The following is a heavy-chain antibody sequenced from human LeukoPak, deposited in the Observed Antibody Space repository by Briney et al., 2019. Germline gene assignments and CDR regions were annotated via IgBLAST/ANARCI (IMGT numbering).Heavy chain of an antibody. CDR1: GFTFSNHA. CDR2: IGTAGDT. J-gene: IGHJ4*02. CDR3: VRQQTPHGNFDY. D-gene: IGHD1-26*01. V-gene: IGHV3-13*01. Sequence: GGSLRLSCATSGFTFSNHAMHWVRQASGKGLEWVSAIGTAGDTFYPGSVKGRFTISREHAKNSLSLQMNSLRAEDTAVYYCVRQQTPHGNFDYWGQGTLVTVSS.